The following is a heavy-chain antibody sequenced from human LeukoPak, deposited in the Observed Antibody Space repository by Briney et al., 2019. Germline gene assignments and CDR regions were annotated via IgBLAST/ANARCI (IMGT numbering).Heavy chain of an antibody. J-gene: IGHJ4*02. D-gene: IGHD3-22*01. V-gene: IGHV1-69*10. CDR2: IIPIFGIA. CDR1: GGTFTSYA. CDR3: ARDYYDSSVPPLDY. Sequence: ASVTVSFKASGGTFTSYAISWVRQAQGQGLEWMGGIIPIFGIANYAQKFQGRVTITADKSTSTAYMELSSLRSEDTAVYYCARDYYDSSVPPLDYWGQGTLVTVSS.